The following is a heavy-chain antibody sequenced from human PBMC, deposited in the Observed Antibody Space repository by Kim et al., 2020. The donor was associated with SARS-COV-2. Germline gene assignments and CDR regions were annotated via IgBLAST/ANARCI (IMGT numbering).Heavy chain of an antibody. V-gene: IGHV1-2*02. Sequence: ASVKVSCKASGYTFTGYYMHWVRQAPGQGLEWMGWINPNSGGTNYAQKFQGRVTMTRDTSISTAYMELSRLRSDDTAVYYCARDPGVLWFGELLRGNYYGMDVWGQGTTVTVSS. CDR1: GYTFTGYY. J-gene: IGHJ6*02. CDR2: INPNSGGT. D-gene: IGHD3-10*01. CDR3: ARDPGVLWFGELLRGNYYGMDV.